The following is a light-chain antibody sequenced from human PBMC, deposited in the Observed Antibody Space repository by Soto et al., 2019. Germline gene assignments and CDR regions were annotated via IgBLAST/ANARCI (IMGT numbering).Light chain of an antibody. V-gene: IGKV1-27*01. J-gene: IGKJ1*01. CDR2: AAS. CDR3: QKYNSAPRT. Sequence: DIQMTQSPSSLSASVGDRVTSTCRASQGISNYLAWYQQKPGKVPKLXIYAASTLQSGVPSRFSGSGSGTDGTLTISSLQPEDGATYYCQKYNSAPRTFGQGTKVDIK. CDR1: QGISNY.